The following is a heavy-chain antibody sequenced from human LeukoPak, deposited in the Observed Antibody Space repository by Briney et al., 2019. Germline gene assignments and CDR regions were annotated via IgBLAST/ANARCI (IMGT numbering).Heavy chain of an antibody. Sequence: GASVKVSCKASGYTFTSYGISWVRQAPGQGLEWMGWISAYNDYTNYAQKLQGRVAMTTDTSTSTAYMELRSLRSDDTALYYCARDQGCSGGSCHRVNPYYYYGMDVWGQGTTVTVSS. J-gene: IGHJ6*02. CDR2: ISAYNDYT. V-gene: IGHV1-18*01. D-gene: IGHD2-15*01. CDR3: ARDQGCSGGSCHRVNPYYYYGMDV. CDR1: GYTFTSYG.